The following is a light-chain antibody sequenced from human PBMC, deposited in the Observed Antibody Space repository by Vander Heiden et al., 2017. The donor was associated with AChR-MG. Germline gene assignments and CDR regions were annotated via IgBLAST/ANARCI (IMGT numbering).Light chain of an antibody. V-gene: IGKV2-28*01. Sequence: IVMTQSPLSLTVTPGESASISCRSSRSLLHSNGYHYVYWYVQKPGQSPQLLIFLAAYRPSGVPDRFSGSGSGTDFTLQISRVEAEDIGLYYCMQTLQSLYTFGQGTKLELK. CDR2: LAA. CDR1: RSLLHSNGYHY. CDR3: MQTLQSLYT. J-gene: IGKJ2*01.